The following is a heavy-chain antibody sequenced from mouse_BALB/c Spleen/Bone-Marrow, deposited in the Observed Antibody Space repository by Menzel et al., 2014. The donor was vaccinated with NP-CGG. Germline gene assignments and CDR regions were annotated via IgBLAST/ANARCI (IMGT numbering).Heavy chain of an antibody. Sequence: VQLQQSGAELAKPGASVKMSCKASGYTFTSYWIHWVKQRPGQGLEWIGYINPSTGYTEYNQKFKDKATLTADKSSITAYMQLSILTSENSAVYYCSPYSHDVVAYWRQRTLLTVSA. D-gene: IGHD2-12*01. CDR2: INPSTGYT. V-gene: IGHV1-7*01. CDR3: SPYSHDVVAY. J-gene: IGHJ3*01. CDR1: GYTFTSYW.